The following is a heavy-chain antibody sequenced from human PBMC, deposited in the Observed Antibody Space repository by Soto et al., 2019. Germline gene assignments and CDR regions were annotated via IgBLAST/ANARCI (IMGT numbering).Heavy chain of an antibody. CDR1: GYTFFAFG. J-gene: IGHJ4*02. Sequence: QVQLVQSGTEVTKPGASVTVSCKTSGYTFFAFGLSWVRQVPGQGLEWLGWSVPGSGNTVYARNFQDRFTVTTDRSTNTSYMQLRSLTADDTALYYYARVAGHGSGSRYFYNWGQGTLVSVSS. V-gene: IGHV1-18*01. CDR2: SVPGSGNT. CDR3: ARVAGHGSGSRYFYN. D-gene: IGHD3-10*01.